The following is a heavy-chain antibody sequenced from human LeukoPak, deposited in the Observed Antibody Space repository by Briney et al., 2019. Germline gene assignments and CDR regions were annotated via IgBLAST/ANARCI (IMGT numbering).Heavy chain of an antibody. CDR2: ISGSGGST. V-gene: IGHV3-23*01. CDR1: GFTFSSYA. J-gene: IGHJ4*02. D-gene: IGHD1-26*01. Sequence: QSGGSLRLSCAASGFTFSSYAMSWVRQAPGKGLEWVSAISGSGGSTYYADSVKGRFTISRDNSKNTLYLQMNSLRAEDTAVYYCARDQESYPGIYDYWGQGTLVTVSS. CDR3: ARDQESYPGIYDY.